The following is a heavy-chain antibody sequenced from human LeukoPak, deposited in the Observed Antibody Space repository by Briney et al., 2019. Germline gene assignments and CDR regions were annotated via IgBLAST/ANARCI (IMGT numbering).Heavy chain of an antibody. Sequence: GASVTVSCTASGGTFSSYAISWVRQAPGQGLEWMGGIIPIFGTANYAQKFQGRVTITADESTSTAYMELSSLRSEDTAVYYCARDRESLEGFDPWGQGTLVTVSS. CDR3: ARDRESLEGFDP. J-gene: IGHJ5*02. D-gene: IGHD3-10*01. CDR1: GGTFSSYA. CDR2: IIPIFGTA. V-gene: IGHV1-69*01.